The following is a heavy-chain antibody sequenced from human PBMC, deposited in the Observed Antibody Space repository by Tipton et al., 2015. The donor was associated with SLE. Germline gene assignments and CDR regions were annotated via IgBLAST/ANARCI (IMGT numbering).Heavy chain of an antibody. J-gene: IGHJ4*02. Sequence: TLSLTCTVSGGSISSSSYYWGWIRQPPGKGLEWIGSIYYSGSTYYNPSLKSRVTISVDTSKNQFSLKLSSVTAADTAVYYCASSSWSYYFHYWGQGTLVTVSS. CDR3: ASSSWSYYFHY. CDR1: GGSISSSSYY. V-gene: IGHV4-39*07. D-gene: IGHD6-13*01. CDR2: IYYSGST.